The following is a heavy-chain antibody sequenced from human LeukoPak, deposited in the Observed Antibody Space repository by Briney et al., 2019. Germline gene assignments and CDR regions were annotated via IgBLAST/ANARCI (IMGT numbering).Heavy chain of an antibody. CDR2: ISYDGSNK. CDR1: EFTFSNYN. J-gene: IGHJ6*02. CDR3: ARDSGSSGRYLDYYYGMDV. V-gene: IGHV3-30-3*01. Sequence: GGSLRLSCAASEFTFSNYNMNWVRQAPGKGLEWVAVISYDGSNKYYADSVKGRFTISRDNSKNTLYLQMNSLRAEDTAVYYCARDSGSSGRYLDYYYGMDVWGQGTTVTVSS. D-gene: IGHD6-19*01.